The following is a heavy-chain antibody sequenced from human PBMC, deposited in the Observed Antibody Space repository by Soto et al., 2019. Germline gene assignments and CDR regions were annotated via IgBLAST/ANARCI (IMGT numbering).Heavy chain of an antibody. CDR1: GYSFTGYY. Sequence: HLVLSGAEVKRPGASLKVSCKAYGYSFTGYYIHWVRQAPGQGLEWMGWINPDSGATNYAQNFQGRVTLTSDTSISTASMDLTSLTSDYTAVYYCARSVYGTGGYPFPYVDYWGQGTLVIVSS. CDR3: ARSVYGTGGYPFPYVDY. J-gene: IGHJ4*02. V-gene: IGHV1-2*02. D-gene: IGHD2-8*02. CDR2: INPDSGAT.